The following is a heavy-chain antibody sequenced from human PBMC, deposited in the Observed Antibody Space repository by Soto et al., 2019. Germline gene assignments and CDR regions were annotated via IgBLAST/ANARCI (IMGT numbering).Heavy chain of an antibody. CDR3: ASNKNWNYYYGMDV. Sequence: PGESLKISCKGSGYSFTSYWISWVRQMPGKGLEWMGRIDPSDSYTKYSPSFQGHVTISADKPISTAYLQWSSLKASDTAMYYCASNKNWNYYYGMDVWGQGTTVTVSS. D-gene: IGHD1-1*01. CDR1: GYSFTSYW. J-gene: IGHJ6*02. CDR2: IDPSDSYT. V-gene: IGHV5-10-1*01.